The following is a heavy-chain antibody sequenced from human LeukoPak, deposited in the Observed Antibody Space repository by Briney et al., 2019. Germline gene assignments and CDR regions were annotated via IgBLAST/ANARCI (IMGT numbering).Heavy chain of an antibody. V-gene: IGHV3-23*01. Sequence: GGSLRLSCAASGFTFSSYGMSWVRQAPGKGLEWVSGISGGGASTFYADSVKGRFTISRDNSKNTVFLQMDSLRAEDTAVYYCARIIRLLDYWGQGTLVTVSS. CDR2: ISGGGAST. J-gene: IGHJ4*02. CDR3: ARIIRLLDY. CDR1: GFTFSSYG. D-gene: IGHD2-21*01.